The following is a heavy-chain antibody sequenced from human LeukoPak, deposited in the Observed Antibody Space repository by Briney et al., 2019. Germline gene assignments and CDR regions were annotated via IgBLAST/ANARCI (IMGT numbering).Heavy chain of an antibody. CDR3: ARGWFGLDP. D-gene: IGHD3-10*01. V-gene: IGHV3-30*03. CDR2: ISFSGTTE. J-gene: IGHJ5*02. CDR1: GLLFSSYG. Sequence: GGSLRLSCEASGLLFSSYGFYWVRQAPGKGLEWVAYISFSGTTEDYADSLEGRFTISRDNSESKVYLQMSSLRSEDTAVYYCARGWFGLDPWGQGTLVTVSS.